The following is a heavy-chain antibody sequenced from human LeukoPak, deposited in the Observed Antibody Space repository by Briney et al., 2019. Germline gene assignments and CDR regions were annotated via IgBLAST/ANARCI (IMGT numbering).Heavy chain of an antibody. V-gene: IGHV3-23*01. CDR2: ISGSGGST. CDR1: GFTFSSCA. Sequence: GGSLRLSYAASGFTFSSCAMSWVRQAPGKGLEWVSAISGSGGSTYYADSVKGRFTISRDNSKNTLYLQMNSLRAEDTAVYYCAKVPVFSLTISEVVTDDAFDIWGQGTIVTVSS. CDR3: AKVPVFSLTISEVVTDDAFDI. J-gene: IGHJ3*02. D-gene: IGHD3-3*01.